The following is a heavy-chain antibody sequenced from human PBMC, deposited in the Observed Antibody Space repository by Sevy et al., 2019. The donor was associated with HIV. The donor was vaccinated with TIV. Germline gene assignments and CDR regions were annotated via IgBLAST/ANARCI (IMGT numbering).Heavy chain of an antibody. CDR3: AHGRGYTSPRVFDF. D-gene: IGHD5-18*01. V-gene: IGHV3-23*01. CDR2: ISGNGGST. CDR1: GFTFSSYV. J-gene: IGHJ4*02. Sequence: GGSMRLSCAASGFTFSSYVISWVRQAPGRGVEWVSGISGNGGSTYYADSVKGRFTISRDNSKNTLYLQMHSLRVEDTAVYYCAHGRGYTSPRVFDFWGQGTLVTVSS.